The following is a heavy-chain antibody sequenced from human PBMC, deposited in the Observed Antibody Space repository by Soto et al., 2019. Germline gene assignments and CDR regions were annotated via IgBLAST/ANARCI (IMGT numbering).Heavy chain of an antibody. CDR2: ISGSGGST. CDR3: AKDRWRAVAPYWYVDL. CDR1: GFTFSSYA. V-gene: IGHV3-23*01. D-gene: IGHD6-19*01. J-gene: IGHJ2*01. Sequence: EVQLLESGGGLVQPGGSLRLSCAASGFTFSSYAMSWVRQAPGKGLEWVSAISGSGGSTYYADSVKGRFTISRDNSKNTMYLQMNSLRAADTAVCYCAKDRWRAVAPYWYVDLWGRGTLVTVSS.